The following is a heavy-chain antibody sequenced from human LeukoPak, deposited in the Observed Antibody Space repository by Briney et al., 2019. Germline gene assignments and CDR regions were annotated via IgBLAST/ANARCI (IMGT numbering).Heavy chain of an antibody. CDR3: ARDRGPAGIVVVPAAIRYYFDY. CDR1: GGTFSSYA. V-gene: IGHV1-69*13. J-gene: IGHJ4*02. D-gene: IGHD2-2*02. CDR2: IIPIFGTA. Sequence: GASVKVSCKASGGTFSSYAISWVRQAPGQGLEWMGGIIPIFGTANYAQKFQGRVTITADESTSTAYMELSSLRSEDTAVYYCARDRGPAGIVVVPAAIRYYFDYWGQGTLVTVSS.